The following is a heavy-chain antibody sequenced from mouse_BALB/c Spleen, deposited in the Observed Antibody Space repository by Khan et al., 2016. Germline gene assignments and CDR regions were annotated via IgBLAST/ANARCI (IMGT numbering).Heavy chain of an antibody. Sequence: QVQLKESGAELARPGASVKLSCKASGYTFTSYWMQWVKQRPGQGLEWIGAIYPGDGNTRYTPKFKGKATLTADESSSTVYIQLSSLASEDSAVYYCTRTYDGNLDYWGQGTTLTVSS. V-gene: IGHV1-87*01. D-gene: IGHD2-10*01. J-gene: IGHJ2*01. CDR1: GYTFTSYW. CDR3: TRTYDGNLDY. CDR2: IYPGDGNT.